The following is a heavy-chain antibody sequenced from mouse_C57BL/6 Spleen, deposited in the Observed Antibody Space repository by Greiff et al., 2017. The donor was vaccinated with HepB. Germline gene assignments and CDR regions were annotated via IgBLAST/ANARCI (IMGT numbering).Heavy chain of an antibody. D-gene: IGHD1-1*01. CDR2: IHPHSGST. V-gene: IGHV1-64*01. Sequence: VQLQQSGAELVKPGASVKLSCKASGYTFTSYWMHWVKQRPGQGLEWIGMIHPHSGSTNYNEKFKSKATLTVDKSSSTAYMQLSSLTSEDSAVYYCAASRAYYYAMDYWGQGTSVTVSS. CDR1: GYTFTSYW. CDR3: AASRAYYYAMDY. J-gene: IGHJ4*01.